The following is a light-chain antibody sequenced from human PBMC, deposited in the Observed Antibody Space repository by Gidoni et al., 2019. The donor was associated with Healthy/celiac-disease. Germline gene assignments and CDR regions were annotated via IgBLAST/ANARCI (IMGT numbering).Light chain of an antibody. CDR1: QSISSY. V-gene: IGKV1-39*01. J-gene: IGKJ3*01. Sequence: DIQITQSPSSLSASVGDRVTITCRESQSISSYLNWYQQKPGKAPKLLIYAASSLHSGVPSRFSGSGSGTDFTLTISSLQPEVFATYYCQQSYSTPPFFGPGTKVDIK. CDR3: QQSYSTPPF. CDR2: AAS.